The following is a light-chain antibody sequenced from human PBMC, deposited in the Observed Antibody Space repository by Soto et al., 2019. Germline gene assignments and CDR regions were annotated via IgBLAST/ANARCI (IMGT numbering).Light chain of an antibody. CDR2: EVS. Sequence: QSALTQPASVSGSPGQSITISCTGTSSDVGRYNHVSWYQHHPGKAPKLIISEVSNRPSGVSNRFSGSKSGYTASLTISGLQAEDEADYYCNSFTSSSTWVFGGGTKLTVL. CDR3: NSFTSSSTWV. J-gene: IGLJ3*02. V-gene: IGLV2-14*01. CDR1: SSDVGRYNH.